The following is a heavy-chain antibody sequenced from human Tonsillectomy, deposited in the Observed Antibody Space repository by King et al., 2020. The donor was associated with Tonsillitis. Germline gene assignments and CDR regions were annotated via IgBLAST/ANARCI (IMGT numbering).Heavy chain of an antibody. CDR3: ARSLQLERLNNWFDP. D-gene: IGHD1-1*01. V-gene: IGHV1-69*01. Sequence: EQLVQSGAEVKKPGSSVKVSCKASGGPFSSYAISWVRQAPGQGLEWMGGIIPIFGTTNYAQKFQGRVTITADESTSTAYMELSSLRSEDTAVYYCARSLQLERLNNWFDPWGQGTLVTVSS. CDR2: IIPIFGTT. CDR1: GGPFSSYA. J-gene: IGHJ5*02.